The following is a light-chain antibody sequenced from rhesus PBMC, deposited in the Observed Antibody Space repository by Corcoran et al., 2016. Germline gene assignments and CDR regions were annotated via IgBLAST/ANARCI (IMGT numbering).Light chain of an antibody. Sequence: DIQMTQSPSSLSASVGDTVTITCRASQSISSWLAWYQQKPGKAPKLLIYKASSLQSGGPSRFSGNGSVTDFTLTIISLQSEDFATYSCQQYSSSPLTFGGGTKVELK. CDR2: KAS. J-gene: IGKJ4*01. V-gene: IGKV1-22*01. CDR1: QSISSW. CDR3: QQYSSSPLT.